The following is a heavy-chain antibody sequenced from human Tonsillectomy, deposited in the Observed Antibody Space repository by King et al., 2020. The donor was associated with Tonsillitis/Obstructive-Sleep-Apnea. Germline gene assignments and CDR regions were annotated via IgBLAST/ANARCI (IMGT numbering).Heavy chain of an antibody. J-gene: IGHJ3*01. Sequence: HVQLQQWGAGLLKPSETLYLTCAVSGGSFSSFYWSWIRQPPTKGLEWIGEINDSGSTHYNPSLKSRLTMSLDTSNHRFSLKLSSVTAADTATYYCAGQIAGPGDRDLWGQGKMVTVSA. D-gene: IGHD6-19*01. CDR3: AGQIAGPGDRDL. V-gene: IGHV4-34*01. CDR2: INDSGST. CDR1: GGSFSSFY.